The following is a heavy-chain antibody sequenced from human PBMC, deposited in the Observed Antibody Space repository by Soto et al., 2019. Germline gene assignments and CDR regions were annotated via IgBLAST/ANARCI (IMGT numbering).Heavy chain of an antibody. CDR3: ARGPTDYYDNSGNYFLDY. Sequence: QVQLVQSGAEVKKPGASVKVSCKASGYTFTTYGMSLVRQAPGQGLDWMGWISTYNGNTKYAERLQGRVTMTTDTTTSTAYMELRSLRSDDTAVYYCARGPTDYYDNSGNYFLDYWGQGTLVTVSS. J-gene: IGHJ4*02. D-gene: IGHD3-22*01. CDR2: ISTYNGNT. V-gene: IGHV1-18*01. CDR1: GYTFTTYG.